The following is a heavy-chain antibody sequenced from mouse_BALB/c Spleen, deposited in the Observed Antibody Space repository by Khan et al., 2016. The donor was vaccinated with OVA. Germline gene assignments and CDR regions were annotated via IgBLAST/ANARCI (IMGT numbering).Heavy chain of an antibody. Sequence: EVELVESGGGLVKPGGPLKLSCAASGFTFSTYAMSWVRQTPEKRLEWVATISSGGDYTYYPDSVKGRFTISRDNSKNTLYLQMRSLRSEDTAIYYCARHNYGPFAYWGQGTLVTVSA. J-gene: IGHJ3*01. D-gene: IGHD1-1*01. CDR3: ARHNYGPFAY. CDR2: ISSGGDYT. V-gene: IGHV5-9-3*01. CDR1: GFTFSTYA.